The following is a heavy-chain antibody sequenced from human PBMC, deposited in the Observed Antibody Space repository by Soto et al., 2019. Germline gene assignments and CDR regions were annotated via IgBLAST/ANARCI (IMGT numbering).Heavy chain of an antibody. J-gene: IGHJ4*02. CDR3: ARALNSSGPYYFDY. CDR1: GFTFSSYD. Sequence: GGSLRLSCAASGFTFSSYDMHWVRQATGKGLEWVSAIGTAGDTYYPGSVKGRFTISRENAKNSLYLQMNSLRAGDTAVYYCARALNSSGPYYFDYWGQGTLVTVSS. D-gene: IGHD6-19*01. V-gene: IGHV3-13*01. CDR2: IGTAGDT.